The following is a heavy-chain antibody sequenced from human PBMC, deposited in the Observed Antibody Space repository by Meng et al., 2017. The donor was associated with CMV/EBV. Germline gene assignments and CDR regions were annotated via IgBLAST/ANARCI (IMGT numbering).Heavy chain of an antibody. CDR2: IYYSGST. D-gene: IGHD1-14*01. Sequence: VQRQESGAGMVKPSRTRSLTSTVSGGSISSGAYYWSWSRQPPGKGLEWIGYIYYSGSTYYNPSLKSRVTISVDTSKNQFSLKLSSVTAADTAVYYCARVTSRVAGAFDYWGQGTLVTVSS. J-gene: IGHJ4*02. CDR1: GGSISSGAYY. CDR3: ARVTSRVAGAFDY. V-gene: IGHV4-30-4*08.